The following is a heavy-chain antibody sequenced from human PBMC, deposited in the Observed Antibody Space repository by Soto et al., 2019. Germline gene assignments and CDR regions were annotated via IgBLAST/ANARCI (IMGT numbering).Heavy chain of an antibody. V-gene: IGHV1-3*01. Sequence: QVQLVQSGAEVKKPGASVKVSCKASGYTFATYAIHWVRQAPGEGLAWMGWINPATGNTEYSEKFQDRVTLTRDTSATTAYMELRGLRFEDTAVSYCARRYKSAGWLATWGQGTLVTVSS. CDR3: ARRYKSAGWLAT. CDR2: INPATGNT. J-gene: IGHJ4*02. D-gene: IGHD1-20*01. CDR1: GYTFATYA.